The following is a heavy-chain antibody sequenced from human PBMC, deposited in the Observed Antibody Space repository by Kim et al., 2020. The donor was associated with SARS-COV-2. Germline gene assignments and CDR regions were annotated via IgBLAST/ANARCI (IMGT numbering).Heavy chain of an antibody. V-gene: IGHV3-23*01. D-gene: IGHD6-19*01. Sequence: SVKGRFSISRDISKNTLYLQMNNLRPEDTATYYCVKDFRKSSGFFFNYFDSWGQGTLVTVSS. J-gene: IGHJ4*02. CDR3: VKDFRKSSGFFFNYFDS.